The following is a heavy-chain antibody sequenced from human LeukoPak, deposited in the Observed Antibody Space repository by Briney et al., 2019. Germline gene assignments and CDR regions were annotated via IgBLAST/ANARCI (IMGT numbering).Heavy chain of an antibody. V-gene: IGHV3-30*02. Sequence: GGSLRLSCAASGFTFSDHYMDWVRQAPGKGLEWVAFIRSDGINKYYADSVKGRFTISRDNSKNTLYLEMNSLRAEDTAVYYCARRRIRYFDWFDALDIWGQGTMVTVSS. D-gene: IGHD3-9*01. J-gene: IGHJ3*02. CDR1: GFTFSDHY. CDR2: IRSDGINK. CDR3: ARRRIRYFDWFDALDI.